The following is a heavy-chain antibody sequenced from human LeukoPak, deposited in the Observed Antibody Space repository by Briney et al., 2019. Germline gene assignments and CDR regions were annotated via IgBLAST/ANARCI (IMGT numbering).Heavy chain of an antibody. CDR3: AKEGDYYGSGSYRDGFDI. D-gene: IGHD3-10*01. CDR2: ISVSGNT. Sequence: GGSLRLSCAASGFTLSSYAMSWVRQGPGKVLEWVSAISVSGNTYHADSVKGRFTISRDSSKNTLYLQMNSLRAGDAAVYYCAKEGDYYGSGSYRDGFDIWGQGTRATVSS. J-gene: IGHJ3*02. V-gene: IGHV3-23*01. CDR1: GFTLSSYA.